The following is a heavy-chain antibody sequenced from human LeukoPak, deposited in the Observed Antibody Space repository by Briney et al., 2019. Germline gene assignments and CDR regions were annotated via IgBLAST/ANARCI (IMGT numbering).Heavy chain of an antibody. Sequence: PSETLSLTCTVSGGSISSSSYYWGWIRQPPGKGLEWIGSIYYSGSTYYNPSLKSRVTISVDTSKNQFSLKLSSVTAADTAVYYCARGPRGLLRFYGPWGQGTLVTVSS. CDR3: ARGPRGLLRFYGP. CDR1: GGSISSSSYY. V-gene: IGHV4-39*07. CDR2: IYYSGST. J-gene: IGHJ5*02. D-gene: IGHD3-3*01.